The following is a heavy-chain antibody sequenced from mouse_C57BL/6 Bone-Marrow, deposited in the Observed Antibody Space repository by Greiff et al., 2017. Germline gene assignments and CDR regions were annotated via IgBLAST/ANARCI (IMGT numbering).Heavy chain of an antibody. CDR2: ISSGGSYT. CDR1: GFTFSSYG. Sequence: EVKLVESGGDLVKPGGSLKLSCAASGFTFSSYGMSWVRQTPDKRLEWVATISSGGSYTYYPDSVKGRFTISRDNAKNTLYLQMSSLKSEDTAMYYCASNPLWGTGTTVTVSS. V-gene: IGHV5-6*01. J-gene: IGHJ1*03. CDR3: ASNPL.